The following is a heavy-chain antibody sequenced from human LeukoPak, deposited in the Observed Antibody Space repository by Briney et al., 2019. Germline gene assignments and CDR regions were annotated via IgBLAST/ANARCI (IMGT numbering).Heavy chain of an antibody. CDR1: GYTFTGYY. CDR2: INPNSGGT. D-gene: IGHD3-10*01. J-gene: IGHJ5*02. V-gene: IGHV1-2*02. CDR3: ARGDAIMVRGAVNGFDP. Sequence: GASVKVSCKASGYTFTGYYMHWVRQAPGQGLEWMGWINPNSGGTNYAQKFQGRVTMTRDTSISTAYMELSRLRSDDTAVYYCARGDAIMVRGAVNGFDPWGQGTLVTVSS.